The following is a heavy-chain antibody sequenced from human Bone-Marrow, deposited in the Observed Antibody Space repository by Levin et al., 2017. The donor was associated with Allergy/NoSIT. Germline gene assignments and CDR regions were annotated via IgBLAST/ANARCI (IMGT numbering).Heavy chain of an antibody. CDR3: ARVVVVNQRGFDF. V-gene: IGHV4-39*07. J-gene: IGHJ4*02. CDR1: GGSMRSHNYQ. D-gene: IGHD3-22*01. CDR2: IYFSGST. Sequence: ESLKISCTVSGGSMRSHNYQWGWIRQPPGKGLEWIGSIYFSGSTYYNPSLQSRVTISLDMSKNQFSLQLTSMTAADTAVYYCARVVVVNQRGFDFWGQGTLVTVSS.